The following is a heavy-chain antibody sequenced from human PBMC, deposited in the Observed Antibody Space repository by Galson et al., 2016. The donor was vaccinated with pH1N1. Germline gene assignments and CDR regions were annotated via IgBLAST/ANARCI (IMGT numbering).Heavy chain of an antibody. D-gene: IGHD3-9*01. CDR3: ARGVYDIFDGSTKTWYFDR. V-gene: IGHV4-59*11. J-gene: IGHJ2*01. CDR1: GGSISSHY. Sequence: ETLSLTCTVSGGSISSHYWSWIRQPPGKGLEWIGYIYYSGSTDYNSSLKSRVTISVDTSTNQFSLKLSSVTAADTAVYFCARGVYDIFDGSTKTWYFDRWGRGTLVTVSS. CDR2: IYYSGST.